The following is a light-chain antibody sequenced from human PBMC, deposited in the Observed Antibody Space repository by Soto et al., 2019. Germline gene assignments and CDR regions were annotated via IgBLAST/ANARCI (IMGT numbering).Light chain of an antibody. Sequence: IQLTQSQSSLSASIGDRVTITCRASQDINSYLAWYQQKPGKAPNLLIYEASILQRGVPSRFSGSISGTDFTLTISSLQAEDFATYYCQQTRSYPSTFGGGTKVDIK. J-gene: IGKJ4*01. CDR2: EAS. CDR1: QDINSY. V-gene: IGKV1-9*01. CDR3: QQTRSYPST.